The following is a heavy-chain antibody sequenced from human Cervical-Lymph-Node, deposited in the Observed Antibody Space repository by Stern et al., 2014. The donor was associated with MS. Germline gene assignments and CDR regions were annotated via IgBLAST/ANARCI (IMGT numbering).Heavy chain of an antibody. CDR2: IFSNDEK. CDR3: ARLKKIAMVTSPQFDY. Sequence: QVTLKESGPVLVKPTETLTLTCTVSGFSLSNVAMGVSWIRQPPGKALEWLAHIFSNDEKSYTTSLKSRLTVSKDASKSQVVFTLTNMDPVDTATYYCARLKKIAMVTSPQFDYWGQGILVTVSS. D-gene: IGHD5-18*01. J-gene: IGHJ4*02. V-gene: IGHV2-26*01. CDR1: GFSLSNVAMG.